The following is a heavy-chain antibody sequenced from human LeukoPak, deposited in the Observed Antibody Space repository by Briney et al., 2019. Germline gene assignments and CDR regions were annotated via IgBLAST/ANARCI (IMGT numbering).Heavy chain of an antibody. CDR2: IYYSGST. D-gene: IGHD6-13*01. CDR3: ARGIAAAADY. Sequence: SETLSLTCTVSGGSISSYYWSWIRQPPGKGLEWIGYIYYSGSTNYNPSLKSRVTISVDTSKSQFSLKLSSVTAADTAVYYCARGIAAAADYWGQGTLVTVSS. CDR1: GGSISSYY. J-gene: IGHJ4*02. V-gene: IGHV4-59*08.